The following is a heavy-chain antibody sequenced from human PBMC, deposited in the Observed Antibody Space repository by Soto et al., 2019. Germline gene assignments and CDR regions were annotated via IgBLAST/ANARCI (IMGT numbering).Heavy chain of an antibody. CDR1: GYALTGYY. D-gene: IGHD5-18*01. Sequence: GASVKVSCKSSGYALTGYYIHWVRQAPGQGLEWMRWINPNSGDTNYAQKFQGRVTMTRDTSFSTAYMELSSLRSDDTAVYYCATRYSYVHFWGQGTLVTVSS. V-gene: IGHV1-2*02. CDR3: ATRYSYVHF. J-gene: IGHJ4*02. CDR2: INPNSGDT.